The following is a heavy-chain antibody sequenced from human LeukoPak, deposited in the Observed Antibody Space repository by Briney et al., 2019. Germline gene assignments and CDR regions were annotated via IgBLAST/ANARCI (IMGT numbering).Heavy chain of an antibody. CDR3: ARRIAAAGVGIVY. J-gene: IGHJ4*02. Sequence: GASVKVSCKASGHTFTSYDINWVRQATGQGLEWMGWMNPDSGNTGYAQKFQGRVTMTRNPSISTAYVELSSLTSEDTAVYYCARRIAAAGVGIVYWGQGTLVTVSS. CDR2: MNPDSGNT. CDR1: GHTFTSYD. V-gene: IGHV1-8*01. D-gene: IGHD6-13*01.